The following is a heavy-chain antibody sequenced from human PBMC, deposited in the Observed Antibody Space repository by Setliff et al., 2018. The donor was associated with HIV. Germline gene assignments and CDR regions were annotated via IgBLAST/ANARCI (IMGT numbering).Heavy chain of an antibody. V-gene: IGHV1-8*02. D-gene: IGHD3-3*01. CDR1: GYTFTNYD. Sequence: RASVKVSCKASGYTFTNYDINWVRQAPGQGLEWMGWMNPNSGNTGYAQKFQGRVTMTRNTSIRTAYMELSSLRSEDTAVYYCARGHLDYNFWDEVLGNWFDPWGQGTLVTVSS. J-gene: IGHJ5*02. CDR2: MNPNSGNT. CDR3: ARGHLDYNFWDEVLGNWFDP.